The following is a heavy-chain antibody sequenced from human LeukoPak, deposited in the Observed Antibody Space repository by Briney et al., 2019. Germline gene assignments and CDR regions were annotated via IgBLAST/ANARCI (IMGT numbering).Heavy chain of an antibody. Sequence: GGSLRLSCAASGFAFSTSTMMWVRQAPGKGLEWISYISSSSGAIYYPDSVKGRFTISRDNAKNSLYLQMNSLRADDTAVYYCAKMLGAAGGDAFEIWGQGTIITVSS. CDR1: GFAFSTST. CDR2: ISSSSGAI. CDR3: AKMLGAAGGDAFEI. V-gene: IGHV3-48*01. D-gene: IGHD3-10*02. J-gene: IGHJ3*02.